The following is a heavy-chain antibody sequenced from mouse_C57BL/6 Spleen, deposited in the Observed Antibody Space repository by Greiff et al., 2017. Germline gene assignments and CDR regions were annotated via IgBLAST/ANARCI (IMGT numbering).Heavy chain of an antibody. CDR2: IDPETGGT. V-gene: IGHV1-15*01. J-gene: IGHJ1*03. CDR1: GYTFTDYE. Sequence: QVQLQQSGAELVRPGASVTLSCKASGYTFTDYEMHWVKQTPVHGLEWIGAIDPETGGTAYNQKFKGKAILTADKSSSTAYMELRSLTSEDSAVYYCTRSEDWEYFDVWGTGTTVTVSS. CDR3: TRSEDWEYFDV. D-gene: IGHD4-1*01.